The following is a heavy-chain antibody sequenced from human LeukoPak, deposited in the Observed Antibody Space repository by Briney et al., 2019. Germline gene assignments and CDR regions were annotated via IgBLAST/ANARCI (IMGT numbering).Heavy chain of an antibody. D-gene: IGHD5-12*01. CDR2: ISAYNGNT. CDR1: GYTFTSYG. CDR3: ARRLPGPVRIDAFDI. V-gene: IGHV1-18*01. J-gene: IGHJ3*02. Sequence: VASVKVSCKASGYTFTSYGISWVRQAPGQGLEWMGWISAYNGNTNYAQKLQGRVTMTTDTSTSTAYMELRSLRSDDTAVYYCARRLPGPVRIDAFDIWGQGTTVTVYS.